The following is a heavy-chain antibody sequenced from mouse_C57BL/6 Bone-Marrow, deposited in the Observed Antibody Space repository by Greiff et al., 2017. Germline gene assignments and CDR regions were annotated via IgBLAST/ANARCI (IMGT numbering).Heavy chain of an antibody. D-gene: IGHD2-1*01. CDR2: IDPSDSYT. CDR3: ARCYYCPWYFDV. Sequence: QVQLQQPGAELVKPGASVKLSCKASGYTFTSYWMQWVKQRPGQGLEWIGEIDPSDSYTNYNQKFKGKATLTVDTSSSTAYMQLSSLTSEDSAVYYCARCYYCPWYFDVWGTGTTVTVSA. V-gene: IGHV1-50*01. J-gene: IGHJ1*03. CDR1: GYTFTSYW.